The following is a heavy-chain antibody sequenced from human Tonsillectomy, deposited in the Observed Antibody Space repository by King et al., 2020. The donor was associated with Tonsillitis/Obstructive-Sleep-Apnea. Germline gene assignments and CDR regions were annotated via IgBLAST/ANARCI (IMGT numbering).Heavy chain of an antibody. D-gene: IGHD3-9*01. CDR3: ARDLTPTALDY. CDR1: GGSFSGYY. J-gene: IGHJ4*02. V-gene: IGHV4-34*01. CDR2: INHSGRT. Sequence: VQLQQWGAGLLKPSETLSLTCAVYGGSFSGYYWSWIRQPPGKGLEWIGEINHSGRTNYSPSLKSRVTISVDTSKNPFSLKLSPVTAADTAVYYCARDLTPTALDYWGQGALVTVSS.